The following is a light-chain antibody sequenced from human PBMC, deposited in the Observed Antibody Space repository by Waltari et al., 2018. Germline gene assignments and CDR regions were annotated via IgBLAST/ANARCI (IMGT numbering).Light chain of an antibody. CDR2: GVS. CDR1: RTVYSDD. J-gene: IGKJ1*01. Sequence: LTQSPGTLSLSPGERATLYCRASRTVYSDDLAWYQQKSGQAPSLLIYGVSNRATGVADRFSGSGSGTDFYLTITRLEPEDAAVYFCQHYGGFPWSFGQGTKVEI. CDR3: QHYGGFPWS. V-gene: IGKV3-20*01.